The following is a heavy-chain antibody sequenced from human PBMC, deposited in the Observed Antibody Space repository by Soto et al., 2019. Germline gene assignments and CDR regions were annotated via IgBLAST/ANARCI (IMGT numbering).Heavy chain of an antibody. V-gene: IGHV3-33*01. Sequence: GGSLRLSCAASGFTFSSYGMHWVRQAPGKGLEWVAVIWYDGSNKYYADSVKGRFTISRDNSKNTLYLQMNSLRAEDTAVYYCARDFHYYDSSGYLTFDYWGQGTLVTVSS. D-gene: IGHD3-22*01. J-gene: IGHJ4*02. CDR2: IWYDGSNK. CDR3: ARDFHYYDSSGYLTFDY. CDR1: GFTFSSYG.